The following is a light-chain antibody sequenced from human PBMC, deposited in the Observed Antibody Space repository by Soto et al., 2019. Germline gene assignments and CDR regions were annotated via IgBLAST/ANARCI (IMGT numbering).Light chain of an antibody. CDR1: QTIDSW. CDR3: QQYHIYSGT. V-gene: IGKV1-5*03. CDR2: KAS. Sequence: DIQMTQSPSTLYASVGDIVTITCRASQTIDSWLAWYQQRPGKPPNLLIYKASTLASGVPSRFSGSGSGTEFTLTINSLQPDDFATYYCQQYHIYSGTFGQGTRWIS. J-gene: IGKJ1*01.